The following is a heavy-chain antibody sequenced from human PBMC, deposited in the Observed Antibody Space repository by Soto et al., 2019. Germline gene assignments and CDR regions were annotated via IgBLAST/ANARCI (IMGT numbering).Heavy chain of an antibody. J-gene: IGHJ6*02. V-gene: IGHV4-30-2*01. CDR1: GGSIISGSYT. Sequence: SETLSLTCSVTGGSIISGSYTWNWIRQPPGKGLEWIGFTYQSGSTFYNASLRGRVTITVDTSKNQFSLKLTSVTAADTAVYYCTSSSLYGMDVWGQGTTVTVSS. CDR3: TSSSLYGMDV. CDR2: TYQSGST.